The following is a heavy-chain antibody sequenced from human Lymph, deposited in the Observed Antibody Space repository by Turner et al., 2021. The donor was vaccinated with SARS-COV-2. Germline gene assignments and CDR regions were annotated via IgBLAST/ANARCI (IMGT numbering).Heavy chain of an antibody. CDR2: ISYDGSDK. V-gene: IGHV3-30*04. J-gene: IGHJ4*02. CDR1: GFTFSSYA. D-gene: IGHD3-22*01. CDR3: ARDQDSSGWVDY. Sequence: QVQLVESGGGVVQPGRSLRLSCAASGFTFSSYAMHWVRQAAGKGLEWVAFISYDGSDKYYADSVKGRFTFSRDNSKNTLYQQMNSLRAEDTAVYYCARDQDSSGWVDYWGQGTLVTVSS.